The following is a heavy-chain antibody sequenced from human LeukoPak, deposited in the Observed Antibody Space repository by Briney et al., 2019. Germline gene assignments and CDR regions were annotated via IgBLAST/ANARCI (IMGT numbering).Heavy chain of an antibody. CDR2: IIPILGIA. V-gene: IGHV1-69*04. D-gene: IGHD5-18*01. CDR3: ARGYSYGYLDY. Sequence: SVKVSCKASGDTFSSYAISWVRQAPGQGLEWMGRIIPILGIANYAQKFQGRVTITADKSTSTAYMELSSLRSEDTAVYYCARGYSYGYLDYWGQGTLVTVSS. J-gene: IGHJ4*02. CDR1: GDTFSSYA.